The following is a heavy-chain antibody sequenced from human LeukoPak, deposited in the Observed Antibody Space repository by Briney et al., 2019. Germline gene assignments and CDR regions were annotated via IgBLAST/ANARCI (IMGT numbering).Heavy chain of an antibody. V-gene: IGHV4-39*07. J-gene: IGHJ4*02. CDR1: GGSISSSSYY. D-gene: IGHD6-19*01. CDR2: IYHSGST. CDR3: ARVQWLPAQPDYFFDY. Sequence: SETLSLTCTVSGGSISSSSYYWGWIRQPPGKGLEWIGSIYHSGSTYYNPSLKSRVTISVDTSKNQFSLKLSSVTAADTAVYYCARVQWLPAQPDYFFDYWGQGTLVTVSS.